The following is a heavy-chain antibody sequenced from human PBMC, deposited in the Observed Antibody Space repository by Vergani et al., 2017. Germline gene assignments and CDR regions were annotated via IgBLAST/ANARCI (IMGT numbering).Heavy chain of an antibody. V-gene: IGHV2-70*15. CDR2: IDWDDDK. CDR1: GFSLSTSGMC. Sequence: QVTLRESGPALVKPTQTLTLTCTFSGFSLSTSGMCVSWIRQPPGKALEWLARIDWDDDKYYSTSLKTRLTISKETSKNQVVLTMTNMDPVDTATYYCARIRYGDISGSGFDYWGQGTLVTVSS. D-gene: IGHD5-12*01. J-gene: IGHJ4*02. CDR3: ARIRYGDISGSGFDY.